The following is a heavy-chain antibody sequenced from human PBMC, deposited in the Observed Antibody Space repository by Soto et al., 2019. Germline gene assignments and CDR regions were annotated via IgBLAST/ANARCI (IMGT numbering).Heavy chain of an antibody. D-gene: IGHD6-6*01. CDR3: ARSYSSAWFDP. CDR2: IYYSGST. V-gene: IGHV4-31*03. CDR1: GGSISSGGYY. Sequence: PSETLSLTCTVSGGSISSGGYYWSWIRQHPGKGLEWIGYIYYSGSTYYNPSLKSRVTISVDTSKNQFSLKLSSVTAADTAVYYCARSYSSAWFDPWGQGTLVTVPQ. J-gene: IGHJ5*02.